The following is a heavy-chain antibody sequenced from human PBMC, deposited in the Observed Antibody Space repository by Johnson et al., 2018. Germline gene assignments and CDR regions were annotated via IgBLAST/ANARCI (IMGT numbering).Heavy chain of an antibody. Sequence: VQLVQSGGGLVQPGRSLRLSCAGSGFIFDDYAMHWVRQAPGKGLEWVSGISWKSGRIVYADSVKGRFTISRDNAKNSLYLQMNSLRAEDTAFYYCAKEQTTFWCFDLWGRGTRVTVSS. CDR3: AKEQTTFWCFDL. CDR2: ISWKSGRI. CDR1: GFIFDDYA. J-gene: IGHJ2*01. D-gene: IGHD1-1*01. V-gene: IGHV3-9*01.